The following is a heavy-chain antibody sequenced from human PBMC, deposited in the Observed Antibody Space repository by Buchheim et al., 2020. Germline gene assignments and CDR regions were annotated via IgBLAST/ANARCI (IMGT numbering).Heavy chain of an antibody. J-gene: IGHJ4*02. CDR3: AKDGSSSWPFDY. CDR2: IRYDGSNK. CDR1: GFTFSSYG. Sequence: QVQLVESGGGVVQPGRSLRLSCAASGFTFSSYGMHWVRQAPGKGLEWVAFIRYDGSNKYYADSVKGRFTISRDNSKNTLYLQMNSLRAEDTAVYYCAKDGSSSWPFDYWGQGTL. V-gene: IGHV3-30*02. D-gene: IGHD6-13*01.